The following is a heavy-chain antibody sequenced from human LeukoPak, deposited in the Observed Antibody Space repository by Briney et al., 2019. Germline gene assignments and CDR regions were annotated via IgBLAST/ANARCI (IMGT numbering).Heavy chain of an antibody. CDR3: VRDRPHNWFDP. Sequence: GASVKVSCKASGYTFTGYYIHWVRQAPGQGPEWMGLIKPNSGDTKYAQKFQGRVTMTRDTSITTAYMELSSLRSDDTALYYCVRDRPHNWFDPWGQGTLVTVSS. V-gene: IGHV1-2*02. CDR1: GYTFTGYY. CDR2: IKPNSGDT. J-gene: IGHJ5*02.